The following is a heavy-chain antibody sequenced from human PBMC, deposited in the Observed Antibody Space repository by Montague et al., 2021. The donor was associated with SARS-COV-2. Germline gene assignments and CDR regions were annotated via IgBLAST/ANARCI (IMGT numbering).Heavy chain of an antibody. CDR1: GGSISTTNYY. J-gene: IGHJ5*02. CDR2: IYNSDNT. CDR3: ARAWRYGDYSGVHFAP. V-gene: IGHV4-39*07. Sequence: SETLSLTCTVSGGSISTTNYYWAWIRQPPGKGLEWVGSIYNSDNTYYNPSLESRLTMSVDTSRNQFSLKLRSVTAADGAVYHCARAWRYGDYSGVHFAPWGQGTLVTVSS. D-gene: IGHD4-17*01.